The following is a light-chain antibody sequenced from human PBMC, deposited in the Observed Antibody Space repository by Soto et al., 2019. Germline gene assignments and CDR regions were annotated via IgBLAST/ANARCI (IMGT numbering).Light chain of an antibody. CDR1: HDITNY. CDR3: QQYDNLFT. J-gene: IGKJ3*01. Sequence: DIQMTQSPSSLSASVGDRVTITCQASHDITNYLNWYHQKPGKAPKLLIYDASNLATGVPSRFSGSGSGTHFTFTISSLQPEDIATYYCQQYDNLFTFGPGTKVEIK. CDR2: DAS. V-gene: IGKV1-33*01.